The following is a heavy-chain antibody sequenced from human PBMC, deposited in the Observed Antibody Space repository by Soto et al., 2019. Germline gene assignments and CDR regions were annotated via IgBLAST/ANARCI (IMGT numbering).Heavy chain of an antibody. Sequence: GGSLRLSCAASGFTFSSYWMSWVRQAPGKGLEWVANIKQDGSEKYYVDSVKGRFTISRDNAKNSLYLKMNSLRAEDTAVYYCARGLSSRVAAGHYWGQGTLVTVSS. CDR3: ARGLSSRVAAGHY. CDR2: IKQDGSEK. V-gene: IGHV3-7*04. J-gene: IGHJ4*02. CDR1: GFTFSSYW. D-gene: IGHD6-13*01.